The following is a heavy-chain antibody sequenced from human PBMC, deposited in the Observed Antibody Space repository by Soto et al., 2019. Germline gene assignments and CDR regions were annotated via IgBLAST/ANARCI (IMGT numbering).Heavy chain of an antibody. Sequence: PGGSLRLSCAASGFTFSSYAMSWVRQAPGKGLEWVSAIGGSGGSTYYADSVKGRFTISRDNSKNTLYLQMNSLRAEDTAVYYCAKDHSSSSGYYYGMDVWGQGTTVTVSS. CDR2: IGGSGGST. CDR1: GFTFSSYA. J-gene: IGHJ6*02. V-gene: IGHV3-23*01. CDR3: AKDHSSSSGYYYGMDV. D-gene: IGHD6-6*01.